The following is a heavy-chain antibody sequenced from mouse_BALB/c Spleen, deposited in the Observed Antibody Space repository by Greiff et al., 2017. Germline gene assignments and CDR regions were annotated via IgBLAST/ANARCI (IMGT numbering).Heavy chain of an antibody. CDR2: ISSGGSYT. CDR3: ARHASLGYDVMDY. J-gene: IGHJ4*01. V-gene: IGHV5-6*01. Sequence: EVQVVESGGDLVKPGGSLKLSCAASGFTFSSYGMSWVRQTPDKRLEWVATISSGGSYTYYPDSVKGRFTISRDNAKNTLYLQMSSLKSEDTAMYYCARHASLGYDVMDYWGQGTSVTVSS. CDR1: GFTFSSYG. D-gene: IGHD2-14*01.